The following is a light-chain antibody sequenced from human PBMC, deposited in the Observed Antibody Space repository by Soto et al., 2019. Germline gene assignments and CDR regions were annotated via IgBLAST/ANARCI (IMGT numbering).Light chain of an antibody. CDR1: QTISDY. CDR3: QQSYSTPSIT. J-gene: IGKJ5*01. CDR2: GSS. Sequence: IHMTHSPPSLSASVGDRVTITCRASQTISDYLHWYQQKPGKAPTLLIYGSSSLQTGVPPRFSGSGSGTEFTLTISSLQPEDFATYYCQQSYSTPSITFGQGTRLQI. V-gene: IGKV1-39*01.